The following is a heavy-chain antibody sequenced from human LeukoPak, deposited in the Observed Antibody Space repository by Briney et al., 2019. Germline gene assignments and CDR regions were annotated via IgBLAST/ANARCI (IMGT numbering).Heavy chain of an antibody. V-gene: IGHV1-46*01. CDR2: INPSGGST. CDR1: GYTFTSYY. J-gene: IGHJ4*02. Sequence: ASVKVSCKASGYTFTSYYMHWVRQAPGQGLEWMGIINPSGGSTSYAQKFQDRVTMTRDTSISTAYMELSRLRSDDTAVYYCARGTMIVVVITTDFDYWGQGTLVTVSS. D-gene: IGHD3-22*01. CDR3: ARGTMIVVVITTDFDY.